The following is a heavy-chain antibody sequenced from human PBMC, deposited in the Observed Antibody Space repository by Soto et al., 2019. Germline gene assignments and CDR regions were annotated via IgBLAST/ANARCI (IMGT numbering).Heavy chain of an antibody. Sequence: QVQLVQSGAEVKKPGSSVKVSCKASGGTFSSYAISWVRQAPGQGLEWMGGNIPILGTANYAQKLQGRITIAADESASTAYMELSSLRSEDTAVYYCARASGHYYDSSGYLHYFDYWGQGTLVTVSS. CDR3: ARASGHYYDSSGYLHYFDY. V-gene: IGHV1-69*01. J-gene: IGHJ4*02. D-gene: IGHD3-22*01. CDR2: NIPILGTA. CDR1: GGTFSSYA.